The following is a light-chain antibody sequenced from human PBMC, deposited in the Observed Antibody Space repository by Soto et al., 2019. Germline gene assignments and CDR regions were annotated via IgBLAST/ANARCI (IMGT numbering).Light chain of an antibody. V-gene: IGKV3-11*01. CDR1: QNVANY. J-gene: IGKJ1*01. CDR3: QQRSNWPQT. CDR2: ESP. Sequence: EIVLTQSPATLSLSPGERATLSCRASQNVANYLDWYQQKPGQAPRLLIYESPNRATGIAARFSGSGSGTNFTLTISSLEPEDFAVCYCQQRSNWPQTFGQGTKVDI.